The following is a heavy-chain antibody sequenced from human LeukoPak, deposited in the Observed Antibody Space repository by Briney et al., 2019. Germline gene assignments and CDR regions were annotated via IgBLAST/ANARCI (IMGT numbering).Heavy chain of an antibody. Sequence: SETLSLTCAVYGGSFSGYYWSWIRQPPGKGLEWIGEINHSGSTNYNPSLKSRVTISVVTSKNQFSLKLSSVTAADTAVYYCARGPYELELRAWGQGTLVTVSS. V-gene: IGHV4-34*01. CDR1: GGSFSGYY. CDR3: ARGPYELELRA. CDR2: INHSGST. D-gene: IGHD1-7*01. J-gene: IGHJ4*02.